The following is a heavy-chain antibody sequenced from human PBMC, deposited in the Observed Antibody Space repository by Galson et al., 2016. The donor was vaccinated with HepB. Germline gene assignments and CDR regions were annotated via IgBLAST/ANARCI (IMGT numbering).Heavy chain of an antibody. V-gene: IGHV3-53*01. Sequence: SLRLSCAASGLTVSSNHMGWVRQAPGKGLEWVSVIFPSGGTTNADSVRGRFIVSRDSAKNTLYLQMKRLRVEDKAVYYCGTSSRAWGGDAFDIWGQGTVVTVSS. J-gene: IGHJ3*02. CDR3: GTSSRAWGGDAFDI. D-gene: IGHD3-10*01. CDR1: GLTVSSNH. CDR2: IFPSGGT.